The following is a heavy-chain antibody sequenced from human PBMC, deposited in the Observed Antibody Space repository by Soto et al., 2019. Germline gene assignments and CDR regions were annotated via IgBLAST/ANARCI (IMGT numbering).Heavy chain of an antibody. CDR1: GGSISSGGYY. D-gene: IGHD6-13*01. V-gene: IGHV4-31*03. Sequence: SETLSLTCTVSGGSISSGGYYWSWIRQHPGKGLEWIGYIYYSGSTYYNPSLKSRVTISVDTSKDQFSLKLSSVTAADTAVYYCARVFSDSSSFFGPWGQGTRVTVSS. J-gene: IGHJ5*02. CDR3: ARVFSDSSSFFGP. CDR2: IYYSGST.